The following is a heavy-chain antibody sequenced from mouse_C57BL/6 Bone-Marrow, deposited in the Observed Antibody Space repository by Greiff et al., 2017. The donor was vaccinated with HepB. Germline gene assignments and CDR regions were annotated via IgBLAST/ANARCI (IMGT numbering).Heavy chain of an antibody. V-gene: IGHV1-54*01. Sequence: VQLQQSGAELVRPGTSVKVSCKASGYAFTNYLIEWVKQRPGQGLEWIGVINPGSGGTNYNEKFKGKATLTADKSSSTAYMQLSSLTSEDSAVYFCAREGYDYEEDYAMDYWGQGTSVTVSS. D-gene: IGHD2-4*01. CDR1: GYAFTNYL. CDR3: AREGYDYEEDYAMDY. CDR2: INPGSGGT. J-gene: IGHJ4*01.